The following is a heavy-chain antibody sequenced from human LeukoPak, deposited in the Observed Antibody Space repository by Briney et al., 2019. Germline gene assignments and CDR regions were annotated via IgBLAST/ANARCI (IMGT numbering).Heavy chain of an antibody. CDR2: INPNSGGT. CDR3: ARGVWHGDYDGMDV. V-gene: IGHV1-2*02. J-gene: IGHJ6*02. D-gene: IGHD4-17*01. CDR1: GYTFSAYY. Sequence: ASVRVSCKASGYTFSAYYMHWVRQAPGQGPEWMGWINPNSGGTNYAQKFQGRVTMTRDTSISTAYMELSRLRSDDTAVYYCARGVWHGDYDGMDVWGQGTTVTVSS.